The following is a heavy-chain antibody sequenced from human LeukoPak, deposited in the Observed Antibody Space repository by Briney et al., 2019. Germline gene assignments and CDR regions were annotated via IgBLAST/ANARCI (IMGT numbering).Heavy chain of an antibody. J-gene: IGHJ5*02. D-gene: IGHD4-11*01. Sequence: ASVKVSCKASGGTFSSYAISWVRQAPGQGLEWMGGIIPIFGTANYAQKFQGRVTITADKSTSTAYMELSSLRSEDTAVYYCARAGATVRRGTVRWFDPWGQGTLVTVSS. V-gene: IGHV1-69*06. CDR1: GGTFSSYA. CDR2: IIPIFGTA. CDR3: ARAGATVRRGTVRWFDP.